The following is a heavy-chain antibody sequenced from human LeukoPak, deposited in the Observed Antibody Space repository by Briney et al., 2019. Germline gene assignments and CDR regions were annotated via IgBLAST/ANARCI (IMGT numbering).Heavy chain of an antibody. V-gene: IGHV1-8*03. CDR1: GYTFTSYD. J-gene: IGHJ4*02. D-gene: IGHD3-22*01. Sequence: ASVKVSCKDSGYTFTSYDINWVRQATGQGLEWMGWMNPNSGNTGYAQKFQGRVTITRNTSISTAYMELGSLRSEDTAVYYCARGGGYYDSSGYYYGGRDIDYWGQGTLVTVSS. CDR2: MNPNSGNT. CDR3: ARGGGYYDSSGYYYGGRDIDY.